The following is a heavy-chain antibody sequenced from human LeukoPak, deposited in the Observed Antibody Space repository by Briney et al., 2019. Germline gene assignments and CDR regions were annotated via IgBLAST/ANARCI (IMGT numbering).Heavy chain of an antibody. J-gene: IGHJ4*02. V-gene: IGHV3-11*01. CDR3: AREADGSGSYYDI. D-gene: IGHD3-10*01. Sequence: GGSLRLSCAASGFTFSDYYMSWIRQAPGKGLEWVSYISRSGSTIYYADSVKGRFTISRDNAKSSLYLQLSSLRAEDTAVYYCAREADGSGSYYDIWGQGTLVTVSS. CDR2: ISRSGSTI. CDR1: GFTFSDYY.